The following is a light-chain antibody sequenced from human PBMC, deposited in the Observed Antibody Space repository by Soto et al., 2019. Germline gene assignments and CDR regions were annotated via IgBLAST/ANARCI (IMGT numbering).Light chain of an antibody. J-gene: IGKJ4*01. CDR2: WAS. CDR1: QSVLYRSRNKDF. Sequence: DIVMTQSPDSLAVSLGERATINCKSSQSVLYRSRNKDFLAWYQQKPGQPPKLLIYWASTRESGVPDRFSGSGSGTDFTLTNSSLQAEDVAVYYCQQYHSAPLTFGGGTKVEIK. V-gene: IGKV4-1*01. CDR3: QQYHSAPLT.